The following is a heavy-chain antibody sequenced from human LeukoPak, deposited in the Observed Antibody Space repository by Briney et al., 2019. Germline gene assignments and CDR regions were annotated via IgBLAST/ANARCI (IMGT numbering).Heavy chain of an antibody. J-gene: IGHJ3*02. CDR2: INPNSGGT. CDR1: GYTFTGYY. V-gene: IGHV1-2*02. Sequence: ASVKVSCKASGYTFTGYYMYWVRQAPGLGLEWMGWINPNSGGTNYAQRFQGRVTMTRDTSISTAYMELSRLRSDDTAVYYCATPTVGTSRFDGFDIWGQGTMVTVSP. CDR3: ATPTVGTSRFDGFDI. D-gene: IGHD4-23*01.